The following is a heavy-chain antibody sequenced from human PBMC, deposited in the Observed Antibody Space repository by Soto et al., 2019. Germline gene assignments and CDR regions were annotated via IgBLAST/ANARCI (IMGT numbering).Heavy chain of an antibody. CDR3: NSVARDGYGPPFDY. CDR1: GFTFGDYA. CDR2: ITSKAYGGTA. J-gene: IGHJ4*02. V-gene: IGHV3-49*05. Sequence: VQLVESGGGLVKPGRSLRLSCVGSGFTFGDYAMTWFRQAPGKGLEWVGFITSKAYGGTAEYAAAVKGRFTISRDDSKSIAYLQMTSLKSEDTAVYYCNSVARDGYGPPFDYGGQGTLVTVSS. D-gene: IGHD5-12*01.